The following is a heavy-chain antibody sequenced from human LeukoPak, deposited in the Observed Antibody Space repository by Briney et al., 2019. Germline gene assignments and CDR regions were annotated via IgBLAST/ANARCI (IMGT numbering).Heavy chain of an antibody. CDR1: GGSISSGSYY. CDR2: IYTSGST. CDR3: ARGGSMDYAFDI. V-gene: IGHV4-61*02. Sequence: SQTLSLTCTVSGGSISSGSYYWSWIRQPAGKGLEWIGRIYTSGSTNYNPSLKSRVTISVATSKNQFSLKLSSVTAADTAVYYCARGGSMDYAFDIWGQGTMVTVSS. J-gene: IGHJ3*02. D-gene: IGHD2-2*01.